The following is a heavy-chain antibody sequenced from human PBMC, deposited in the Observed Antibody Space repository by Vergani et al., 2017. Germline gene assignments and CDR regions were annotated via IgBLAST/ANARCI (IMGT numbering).Heavy chain of an antibody. D-gene: IGHD2/OR15-2a*01. CDR3: AKDFLPLDYYYYMDV. J-gene: IGHJ6*03. CDR1: GFTFSSYA. CDR2: ISGSGGST. Sequence: EVQLLESGGGLVQPGGSLRLSCAASGFTFSSYAMSWVRQAPGKGLEWVSAISGSGGSTYYADSVKGRFTISRDNSKNTLYLQMNSLRAEDTAVYFCAKDFLPLDYYYYMDVWGKGTTVTVSS. V-gene: IGHV3-23*01.